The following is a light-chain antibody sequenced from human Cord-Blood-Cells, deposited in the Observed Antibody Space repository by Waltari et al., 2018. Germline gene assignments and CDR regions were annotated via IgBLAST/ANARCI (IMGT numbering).Light chain of an antibody. CDR3: CSYAGSSTWV. J-gene: IGLJ3*02. CDR1: SSDVGSYNL. Sequence: QSALTQPASVSGSPGQSITISCTGTSSDVGSYNLVSWYQQHPGKAPKLMIYEGSKPPSGVSNLFSGSKSGNTASLTSSGFQAEYEADYYCCSYAGSSTWVFGGGTKLTVL. V-gene: IGLV2-23*01. CDR2: EGS.